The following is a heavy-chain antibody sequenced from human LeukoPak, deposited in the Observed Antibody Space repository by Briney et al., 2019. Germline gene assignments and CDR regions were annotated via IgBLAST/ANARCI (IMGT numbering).Heavy chain of an antibody. D-gene: IGHD5-18*01. CDR1: GFTFSDYY. CDR2: IDSSGSST. CDR3: AKERRLWLDY. V-gene: IGHV3-11*04. Sequence: GGSLRLSCAASGFTFSDYYMSWIRQAPGKGLEWVSYIDSSGSSTFYADSVKGRFTISRDNAKNSLYLQMNGLRADDTAVYYCAKERRLWLDYWGQGTLVTVSS. J-gene: IGHJ4*02.